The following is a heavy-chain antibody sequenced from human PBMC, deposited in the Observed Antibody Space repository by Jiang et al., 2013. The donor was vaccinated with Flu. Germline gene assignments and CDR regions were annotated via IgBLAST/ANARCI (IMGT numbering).Heavy chain of an antibody. D-gene: IGHD3-3*01. J-gene: IGHJ4*02. CDR1: GGSISGYY. CDR3: ARSLTRFFFDY. Sequence: GSGLVKPSETLSLTCSVSGGSISGYYRGWIRQPPGKGLEWIGCVYYSGNTNYNPSLKSRVTISVDTSKNQFSLELTSVTAADTAVYYCARSLTRFFFDYWGQGTLVTVSS. CDR2: VYYSGNT. V-gene: IGHV4-59*01.